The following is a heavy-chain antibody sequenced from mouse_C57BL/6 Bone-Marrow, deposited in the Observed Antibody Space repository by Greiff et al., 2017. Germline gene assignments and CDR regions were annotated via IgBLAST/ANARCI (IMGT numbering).Heavy chain of an antibody. D-gene: IGHD2-5*01. J-gene: IGHJ2*01. Sequence: VQLQQPGAELVKPGASVKLSCKASGYTFTSYWMQWVKQRPGQGLEWIGEIDPSDSYTNYNQKFKGKATLTVDPSSSTAYMQLSSLTSEDSAVYYCAREDSNYLYYFDYWGKGTTLTVSS. V-gene: IGHV1-50*01. CDR3: AREDSNYLYYFDY. CDR2: IDPSDSYT. CDR1: GYTFTSYW.